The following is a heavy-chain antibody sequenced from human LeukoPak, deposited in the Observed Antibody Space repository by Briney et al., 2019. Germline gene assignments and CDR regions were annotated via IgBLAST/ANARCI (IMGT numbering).Heavy chain of an antibody. CDR1: GDSINSGGYY. CDR3: ARLVGTTAAVYFNTYFDY. V-gene: IGHV4-31*03. CDR2: IYYSGST. Sequence: PSETLSLTCTVSGDSINSGGYYWSWIRQHPGKGLEWIGYIYYSGSTYYSPSLRSRVSLSLDTSKNQVSLKLSSVTAADTAVFYCARLVGTTAAVYFNTYFDYWGQGALITVSS. D-gene: IGHD1-26*01. J-gene: IGHJ4*02.